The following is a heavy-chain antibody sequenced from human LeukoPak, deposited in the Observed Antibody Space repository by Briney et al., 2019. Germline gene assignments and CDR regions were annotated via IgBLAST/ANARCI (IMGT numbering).Heavy chain of an antibody. J-gene: IGHJ4*02. CDR3: ARNYYGSGGYCHDY. V-gene: IGHV1-18*01. CDR1: GYIFTKYG. D-gene: IGHD3-10*01. Sequence: ASVKISCKASGYIFTKYGFTWVRQAPGQGLEWMGWTSGYNSNTNYAQKFQGRVTMTTDTSTNTAYMELRSLRSDDTAVYYCARNYYGSGGYCHDYWGQGTLVTVSS. CDR2: TSGYNSNT.